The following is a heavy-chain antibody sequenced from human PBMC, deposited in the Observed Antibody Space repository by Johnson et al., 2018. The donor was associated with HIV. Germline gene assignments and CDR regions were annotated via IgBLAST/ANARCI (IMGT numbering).Heavy chain of an antibody. Sequence: VQLVESGGGVVQPGRSLRLSCAASGFTFSTYGMHWVRQAPGKGLEWVALIWYDGREKDYADSVKGRFTISRDNSKNTLYLEMNSLRVEDTAVYYCAKVVTSSSSWQDDAFDIWGLGTMVTVSS. J-gene: IGHJ3*02. V-gene: IGHV3-33*06. CDR3: AKVVTSSSSWQDDAFDI. CDR2: IWYDGREK. CDR1: GFTFSTYG. D-gene: IGHD6-13*01.